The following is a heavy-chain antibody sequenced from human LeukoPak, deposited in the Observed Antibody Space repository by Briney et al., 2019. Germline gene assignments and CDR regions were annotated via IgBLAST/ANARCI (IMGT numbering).Heavy chain of an antibody. CDR2: ISHSGST. CDR1: GASFNDYY. J-gene: IGHJ4*02. V-gene: IGHV4-34*01. D-gene: IGHD3-22*01. Sequence: PSETLSLTCAVYGASFNDYYWSWIRQPPGKGLEWIGEISHSGSTKYSPSLKSRVTKSVDTSNNQLSLKVTSATAADTAVYYCARGRFYDTSGYQNWGQGTLVTVSS. CDR3: ARGRFYDTSGYQN.